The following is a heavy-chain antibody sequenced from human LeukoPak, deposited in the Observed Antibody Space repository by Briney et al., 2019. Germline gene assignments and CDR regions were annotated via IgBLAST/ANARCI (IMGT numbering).Heavy chain of an antibody. CDR2: IKQDGSEK. CDR3: ARDVAVAGDNWFDP. CDR1: GFTFSSYA. J-gene: IGHJ5*02. V-gene: IGHV3-7*01. Sequence: GGSLRLSCAASGFTFSSYAMSWVRQAPGKGLEWVANIKQDGSEKYYVDSVKGRFTISRDNAKNSLYLQMNSLRAEDTAVYYCARDVAVAGDNWFDPWGQGTLVTVSS. D-gene: IGHD6-19*01.